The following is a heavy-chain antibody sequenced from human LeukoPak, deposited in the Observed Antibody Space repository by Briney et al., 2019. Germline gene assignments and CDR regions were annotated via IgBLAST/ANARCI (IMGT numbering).Heavy chain of an antibody. V-gene: IGHV4-38-2*02. Sequence: SETLSLTCTVSGYSISSGYYWGWIRQPPGKGLEWIGSIYHSGSTYYNPSLKSRVTISVDTSKNRFSLKLSSVTAADTAVYYCARDGYSYGGWFDPWGQGTLVTVSS. J-gene: IGHJ5*02. D-gene: IGHD5-18*01. CDR2: IYHSGST. CDR3: ARDGYSYGGWFDP. CDR1: GYSISSGYY.